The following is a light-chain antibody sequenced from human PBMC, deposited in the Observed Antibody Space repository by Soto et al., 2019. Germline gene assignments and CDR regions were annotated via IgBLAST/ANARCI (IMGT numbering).Light chain of an antibody. V-gene: IGKV3-20*01. CDR2: GAS. CDR3: QQYRDSLGT. Sequence: EIVLKQSPGTLSLSPGERATLSCRASQSVISTYLSWYQQKPGQAPRLLIYGASSRATGIPDRFSGSGSGTEITLTISSLEHEDFGEYYCQQYRDSLGTFGQGTKVEIK. CDR1: QSVISTY. J-gene: IGKJ1*01.